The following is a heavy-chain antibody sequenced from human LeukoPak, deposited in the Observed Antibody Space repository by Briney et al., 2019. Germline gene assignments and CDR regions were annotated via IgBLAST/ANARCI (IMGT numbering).Heavy chain of an antibody. J-gene: IGHJ4*02. V-gene: IGHV3-30*18. D-gene: IGHD6-19*01. Sequence: GGSLRLSCAASGFTFSSYGMHWVRQAPGKGLEWVAVISYDGSNKYYADSVKGRFTISRDNSKNTLYLQMNSLRAEDTAVYYCAKDPGIAVAGTGIDYWGQGTLVTVSS. CDR2: ISYDGSNK. CDR1: GFTFSSYG. CDR3: AKDPGIAVAGTGIDY.